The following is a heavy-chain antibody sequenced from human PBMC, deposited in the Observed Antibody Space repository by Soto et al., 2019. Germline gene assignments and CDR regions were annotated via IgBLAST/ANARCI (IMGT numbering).Heavy chain of an antibody. V-gene: IGHV4-31*03. J-gene: IGHJ1*01. CDR2: IYYSGST. CDR3: ARFLGGYCSGGSCSAEYFQH. Sequence: SETLSLTCTVSGGSISSGGYYWSWIRQHPGKGLEWIGYIYYSGSTYYNPSLKSRVTISVDTSKNQFSLKLSSVTAADTAVYYCARFLGGYCSGGSCSAEYFQHWGQGTLVTVSS. D-gene: IGHD2-15*01. CDR1: GGSISSGGYY.